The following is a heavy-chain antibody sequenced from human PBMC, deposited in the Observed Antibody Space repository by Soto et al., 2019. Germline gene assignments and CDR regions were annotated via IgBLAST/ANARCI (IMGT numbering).Heavy chain of an antibody. Sequence: SETLSLTCTFSGGSISSGGYYLSWIRQHPGKGLEWIGYIYYSGSTYYNPSLKSRVTISVDTSKNQFSLKLSSVTAADTAVYYCARVGGSRRVVVVPAAPYNWFDPWGQGTLVTVSS. V-gene: IGHV4-31*03. CDR2: IYYSGST. J-gene: IGHJ5*02. CDR3: ARVGGSRRVVVVPAAPYNWFDP. CDR1: GGSISSGGYY. D-gene: IGHD2-2*01.